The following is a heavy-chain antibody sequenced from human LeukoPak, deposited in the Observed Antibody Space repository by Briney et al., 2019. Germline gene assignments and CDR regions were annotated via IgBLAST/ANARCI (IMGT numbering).Heavy chain of an antibody. D-gene: IGHD1-1*01. CDR1: GYTFTSYG. CDR2: ISAYNGNT. Sequence: ASVKVSCKASGYTFTSYGISWVRQAPGQGLEWMGWISAYNGNTNYAQKLQGRVTMTTDTSTSTAYMELRSLRSEDTAVYYCARGAGTIMYYYYMDVWGKGTTVTVSS. CDR3: ARGAGTIMYYYYMDV. J-gene: IGHJ6*03. V-gene: IGHV1-18*01.